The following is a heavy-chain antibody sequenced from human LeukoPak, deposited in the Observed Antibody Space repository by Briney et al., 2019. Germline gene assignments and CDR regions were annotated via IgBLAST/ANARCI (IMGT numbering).Heavy chain of an antibody. CDR3: ARGSRPPAARWVHQY. V-gene: IGHV4-34*01. CDR2: INHSGST. D-gene: IGHD6-6*01. Sequence: SETLSLTCAVYGGSFSGYYWSWIRQPPGKGLEWIGEINHSGSTNYNPSLKSRVTISVDTSKNQFSLKLSSVTAADTAVYYCARGSRPPAARWVHQYWGQGTLLTVSS. CDR1: GGSFSGYY. J-gene: IGHJ4*02.